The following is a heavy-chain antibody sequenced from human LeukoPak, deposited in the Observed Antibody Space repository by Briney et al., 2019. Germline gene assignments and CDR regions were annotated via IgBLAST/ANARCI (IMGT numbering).Heavy chain of an antibody. D-gene: IGHD3-16*01. V-gene: IGHV4-38-2*02. CDR1: GYSISSGYY. CDR3: ARVGDSTGY. J-gene: IGHJ4*02. CDR2: IYHSGST. Sequence: SETLSLTCTVSGYSISSGYYWGWIRQPPGKGLEWIGSIYHSGSTYYNPSLKSRVTIPVDRSKNQFSLKLSSVTAADTAVYYCARVGDSTGYWGQGTLVTVSS.